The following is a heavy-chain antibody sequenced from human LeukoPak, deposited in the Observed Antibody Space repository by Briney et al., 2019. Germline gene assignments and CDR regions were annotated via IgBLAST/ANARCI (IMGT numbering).Heavy chain of an antibody. CDR1: GFTFSSYA. Sequence: GGSLRLSCAASGFTFSSYAMSWVRQAPGNGLEWVSAISGSGGSTYYADSVKGRFTISRDNSKNTLYLQMNSLRAEDTAVYYCAKDFNVYSSPYFDYWGQGTLVTVSS. J-gene: IGHJ4*02. CDR2: ISGSGGST. D-gene: IGHD6-6*01. CDR3: AKDFNVYSSPYFDY. V-gene: IGHV3-23*01.